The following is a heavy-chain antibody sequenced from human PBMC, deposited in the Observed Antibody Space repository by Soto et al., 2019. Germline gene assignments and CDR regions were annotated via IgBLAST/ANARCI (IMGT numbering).Heavy chain of an antibody. V-gene: IGHV4-39*01. Sequence: SETLSLTCSVSGGSIGSHTYYWGWIRQPPGKGLEWIASIYYTGNTYYNPSLKSRVTISIDTSKNQFSLDLRSVTAADTAVYYCARHGEGDYFDYWGQGTLVTVSS. CDR2: IYYTGNT. CDR3: ARHGEGDYFDY. CDR1: GGSIGSHTYY. J-gene: IGHJ4*02.